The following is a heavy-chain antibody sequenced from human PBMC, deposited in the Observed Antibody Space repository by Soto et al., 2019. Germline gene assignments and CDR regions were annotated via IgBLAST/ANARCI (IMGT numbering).Heavy chain of an antibody. J-gene: IGHJ4*02. CDR3: ATLQRRVATHQTPFDY. CDR1: GFTFSSYA. CDR2: ISGSGGST. D-gene: IGHD5-12*01. Sequence: GGSLRLSCAASGFTFSSYAMSWVRQAPGKGLEWVSAISGSGGSTYYADSVKGRFTISRDNSKNTLYLHMNSLRAEDTAVYYCATLQRRVATHQTPFDYWGQGTLVTVSS. V-gene: IGHV3-23*01.